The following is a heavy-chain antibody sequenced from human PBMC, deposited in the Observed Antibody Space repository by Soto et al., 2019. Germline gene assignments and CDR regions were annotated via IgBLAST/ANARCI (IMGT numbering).Heavy chain of an antibody. Sequence: GGSLRLSCTASGFTFGDYAMSWFRQAPGKGLEWVGFIRSKAYGGTTDYAASVKGRFTISRDDSKSIAYLQMNSLKTEDTAVYYCTRRFQRDHYRNFDYWGQGTLVTVSS. CDR1: GFTFGDYA. V-gene: IGHV3-49*03. CDR3: TRRFQRDHYRNFDY. D-gene: IGHD4-4*01. CDR2: IRSKAYGGTT. J-gene: IGHJ4*02.